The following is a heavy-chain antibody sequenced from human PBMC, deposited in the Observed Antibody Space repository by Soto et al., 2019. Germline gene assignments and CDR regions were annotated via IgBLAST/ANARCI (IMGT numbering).Heavy chain of an antibody. CDR3: AKDMKWGGMTTIHYFDS. V-gene: IGHV3-9*01. CDR1: GFTVDDYA. D-gene: IGHD4-17*01. CDR2: ISSNSDTI. J-gene: IGHJ4*02. Sequence: EVPLVESGGGLVQPGRSLRLSCAASGFTVDDYAMHWVRQAPGKGLEWVSGISSNSDTIDYADSVKGRFTISRDNAKNSLFLQMNSLRPEDTAIYYCAKDMKWGGMTTIHYFDSWGQGTLVTVSS.